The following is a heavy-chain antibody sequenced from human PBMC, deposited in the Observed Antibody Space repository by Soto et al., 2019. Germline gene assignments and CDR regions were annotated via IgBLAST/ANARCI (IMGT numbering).Heavy chain of an antibody. CDR1: GFTFSSYG. D-gene: IGHD2-15*01. J-gene: IGHJ4*02. CDR2: ISYDGSNK. V-gene: IGHV3-30*18. CDR3: AKDRGYCSGGSCSIFDY. Sequence: QVQLVESGGGVVQPGRSLRLSCAASGFTFSSYGMHWVRQAPGKGLEWVAVISYDGSNKYYADSVKGRFTISRDNSKNTLYLQMNSLRAEDTAVYYCAKDRGYCSGGSCSIFDYWGQGTLVTVSS.